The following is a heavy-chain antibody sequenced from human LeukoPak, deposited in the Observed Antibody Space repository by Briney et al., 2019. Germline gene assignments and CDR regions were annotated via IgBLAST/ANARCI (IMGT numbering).Heavy chain of an antibody. CDR3: ARESIATATPAVDY. D-gene: IGHD2-15*01. CDR2: INQHGSEK. Sequence: GGSLRLSCAASGFTLSNYWMTWVRQAPGKGLEWVANINQHGSEKYYLDSVKGRFTISRDNAKNSLYLHMNGLRAEDTAVYYCARESIATATPAVDYWDQGALVAVSS. CDR1: GFTLSNYW. V-gene: IGHV3-7*05. J-gene: IGHJ4*02.